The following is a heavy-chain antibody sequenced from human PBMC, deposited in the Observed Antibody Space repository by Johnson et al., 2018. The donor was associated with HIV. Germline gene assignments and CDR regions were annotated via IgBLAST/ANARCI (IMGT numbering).Heavy chain of an antibody. V-gene: IGHV3-53*01. CDR3: ASGEDYGGNYGAFDI. CDR1: GLTVSSNY. CDR2: IYSGGST. Sequence: MQLVESGGGLIQPGGSLRLSCAASGLTVSSNYMSWVRQAPGKGLEWASVIYSGGSTSYAASVKGRSTISRDNSKNTLYLQMNSLRAEDTAVYYCASGEDYGGNYGAFDIWGQGTMVTVSS. D-gene: IGHD4-23*01. J-gene: IGHJ3*02.